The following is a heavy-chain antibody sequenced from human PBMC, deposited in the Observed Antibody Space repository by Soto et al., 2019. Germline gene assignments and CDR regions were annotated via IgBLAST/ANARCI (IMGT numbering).Heavy chain of an antibody. CDR1: GGSISSYY. D-gene: IGHD3-22*01. V-gene: IGHV4-4*07. J-gene: IGHJ4*02. CDR3: ARDQGRYYYDSSGSYYFDY. Sequence: SETLSLTCTVSGGSISSYYWSWIRQPAGKGLEWIGRIYTSGSTNYNPSLERRVTMSVDTSKNQFSLKLSSVTDADTAVYYCARDQGRYYYDSSGSYYFDYWGQGTLVTVSS. CDR2: IYTSGST.